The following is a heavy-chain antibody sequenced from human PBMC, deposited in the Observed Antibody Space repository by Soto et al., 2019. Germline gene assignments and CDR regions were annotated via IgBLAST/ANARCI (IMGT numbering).Heavy chain of an antibody. CDR2: IWYDGSNK. J-gene: IGHJ4*02. CDR3: ARGGSTMVREPTGFDY. CDR1: GFTFSSYG. Sequence: QVQLVESGGGVVQPGRSLRLSCAASGFTFSSYGMHWVRQAPGKGLEWVAVIWYDGSNKYYADSVKGRFTISRDNSKNTLYLQMNSLRAEDTAVYYCARGGSTMVREPTGFDYWGQGTLVTVSS. V-gene: IGHV3-33*01. D-gene: IGHD3-10*01.